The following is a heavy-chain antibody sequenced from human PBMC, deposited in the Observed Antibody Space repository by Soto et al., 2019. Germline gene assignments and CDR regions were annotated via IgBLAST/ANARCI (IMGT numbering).Heavy chain of an antibody. D-gene: IGHD5-18*01. Sequence: EASVKVSCKASGYTFTSYYMHWVRQAPGQGLEWMGIINPSGGSTNYNPSLRSRVTISVDTSKNQFSLKLSSVTAADTAVYYCARQRGYSYGSSFYYYYYMDVWGKGTTVTVSS. CDR2: INPSGGST. V-gene: IGHV1-46*01. CDR3: ARQRGYSYGSSFYYYYYMDV. CDR1: GYTFTSYY. J-gene: IGHJ6*03.